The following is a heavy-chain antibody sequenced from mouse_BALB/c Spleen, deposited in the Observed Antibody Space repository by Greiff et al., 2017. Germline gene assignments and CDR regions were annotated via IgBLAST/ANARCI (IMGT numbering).Heavy chain of an antibody. CDR2: INPSNGRT. V-gene: IGHV1S81*02. CDR1: GYTFTSYW. J-gene: IGHJ4*01. D-gene: IGHD1-1*02. CDR3: ARNYVAMDY. Sequence: QVQLQQPGAEPVKPGASVKLSCKASGYTFTSYWMHWVKQRPGQGLEWIGEINPSNGRTNYNEKFKSKATLTVDKSSSTAYMQLSSLTSEDSAVYYCARNYVAMDYWGQGTSVTVSS.